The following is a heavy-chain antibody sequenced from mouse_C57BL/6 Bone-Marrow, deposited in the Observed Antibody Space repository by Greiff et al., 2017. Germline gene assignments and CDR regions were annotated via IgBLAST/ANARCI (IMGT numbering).Heavy chain of an antibody. CDR1: GYAFSSSW. V-gene: IGHV1-82*01. CDR2: IYPGDGDT. D-gene: IGHD2-4*01. CDR3: ARGGVYYDYDGSFAY. J-gene: IGHJ3*01. Sequence: QVQLQQSGPELVKPGASVKISCKASGYAFSSSWMNWVKQRPGKGLEWIGRIYPGDGDTNYNGKFKGKATLTADESSSTAYMQLSSLTSEDSAVYFCARGGVYYDYDGSFAYWGQGTLVTVSA.